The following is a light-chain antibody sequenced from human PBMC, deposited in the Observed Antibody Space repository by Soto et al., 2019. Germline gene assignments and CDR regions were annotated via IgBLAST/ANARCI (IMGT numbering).Light chain of an antibody. CDR1: SSDVGGYNY. CDR2: EVS. CDR3: RSYAGSNNVV. Sequence: QSALTQPPSASGSPGQSVTISCTGTSSDVGGYNYVSWYQQHPGKAPKLMIYEVSKRPSGVPDRFSGSKSGNTASLTVSGLQAEDEADYYCRSYAGSNNVVFGGGTKLTLL. V-gene: IGLV2-8*01. J-gene: IGLJ2*01.